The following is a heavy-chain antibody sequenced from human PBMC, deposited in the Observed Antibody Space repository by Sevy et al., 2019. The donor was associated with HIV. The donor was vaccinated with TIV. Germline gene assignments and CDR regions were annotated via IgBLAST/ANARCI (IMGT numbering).Heavy chain of an antibody. D-gene: IGHD3-16*01. J-gene: IGHJ3*02. Sequence: GGSLRLSCAASGFTFSSYSMNLVRQAPGKGLEWVSSISSSSSYIYYADSVKGRFTISRDNAKNSLYLQMNSLRAEDTAVYYCARPSASKRILRGEAFDIWGQGTMVTVSS. V-gene: IGHV3-21*01. CDR3: ARPSASKRILRGEAFDI. CDR2: ISSSSSYI. CDR1: GFTFSSYS.